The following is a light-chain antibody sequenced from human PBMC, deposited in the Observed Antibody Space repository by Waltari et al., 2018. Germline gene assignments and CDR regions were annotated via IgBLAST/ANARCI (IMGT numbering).Light chain of an antibody. V-gene: IGKV1-5*03. CDR2: EAS. CDR1: QNIYNW. Sequence: DIQMTQSPSILSASIGNRVTITCRASQNIYNWLAWYQQKPGRAPNLLIYEASNLESGGPSRFSGSGSGTEFTLTINSLQPDDFATYYCQQYDAYPYTFGQGAKLEIK. CDR3: QQYDAYPYT. J-gene: IGKJ2*01.